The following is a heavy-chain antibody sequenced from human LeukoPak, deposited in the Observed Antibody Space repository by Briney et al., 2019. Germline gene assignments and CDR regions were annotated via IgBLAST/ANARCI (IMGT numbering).Heavy chain of an antibody. V-gene: IGHV1-2*02. CDR1: GYTFTGYY. J-gene: IGHJ6*02. CDR3: ARDGGSSRRSDYYGMDV. CDR2: INPNSGGT. D-gene: IGHD6-13*01. Sequence: ASVKVSCKASGYTFTGYYMHWVRQAPGQGLEWMGWINPNSGGTNYAQKFQGRVTMTRDTSISTAYMELSRLRSDDTAVYYCARDGGSSRRSDYYGMDVWGQGTTVTVSS.